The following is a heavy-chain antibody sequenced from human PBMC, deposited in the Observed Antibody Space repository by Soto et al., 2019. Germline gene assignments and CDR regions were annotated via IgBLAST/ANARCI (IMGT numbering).Heavy chain of an antibody. Sequence: SETLSLTCAGYGGSFSGYSWSWVRQPPGKGLEWIGEINHSGSTNYNPSLKSRVTVSVDASKNQFSLNLSSVTAADTAVYSCARGYSTSSYNWSDPWRHGTLVTVSP. CDR3: ARGYSTSSYNWSDP. D-gene: IGHD6-13*01. CDR2: INHSGST. CDR1: GGSFSGYS. V-gene: IGHV4-34*01. J-gene: IGHJ5*02.